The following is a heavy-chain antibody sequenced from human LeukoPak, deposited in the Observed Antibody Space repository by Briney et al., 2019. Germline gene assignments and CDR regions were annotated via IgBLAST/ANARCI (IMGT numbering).Heavy chain of an antibody. V-gene: IGHV4-39*01. CDR1: GGSISSSSYY. Sequence: SDTLSLTCTVSGGSISSSSYYWGWIRQPPGKGLEGIGSIYYSGSTYYNPSLKSRVTISVDTSKNQFSLKLSSVTAADTAVYYCARLEGSGWYSTPHYDPWGQGTLVTVSS. CDR2: IYYSGST. CDR3: ARLEGSGWYSTPHYDP. J-gene: IGHJ5*02. D-gene: IGHD6-19*01.